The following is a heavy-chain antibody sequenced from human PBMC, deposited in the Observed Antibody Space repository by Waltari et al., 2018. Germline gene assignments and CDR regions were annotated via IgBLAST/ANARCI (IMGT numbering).Heavy chain of an antibody. Sequence: EVQLVESGGGLVQPGGSLRLSCLVSGFTFSDYWMSWVRQAPGKGLWWVANIKQDGSDIYYADSVKGRFTISRDNAKNSLYLQMNSLRAEDTAVYYCARDVGNVGGNYWGQGTLVTVSS. D-gene: IGHD3-10*01. CDR3: ARDVGNVGGNY. V-gene: IGHV3-7*01. CDR2: IKQDGSDI. CDR1: GFTFSDYW. J-gene: IGHJ4*02.